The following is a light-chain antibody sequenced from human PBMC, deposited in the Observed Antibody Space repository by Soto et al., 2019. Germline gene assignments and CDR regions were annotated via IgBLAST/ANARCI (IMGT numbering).Light chain of an antibody. CDR1: QSVSSSY. J-gene: IGKJ5*01. CDR3: QQSYSTPIS. Sequence: EIVLTQSPGTLSLSPGERATRACRASQSVSSSYLAWYQQKPGQAPRLLIYGASTRATGIPARFSGSESRTDFTLTISSLQPEDFATYYCQQSYSTPISFGQGTRLEIK. V-gene: IGKV3-20*01. CDR2: GAS.